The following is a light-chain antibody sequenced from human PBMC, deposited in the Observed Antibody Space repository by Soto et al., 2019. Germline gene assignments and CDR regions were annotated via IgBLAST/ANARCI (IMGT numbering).Light chain of an antibody. CDR2: EVS. J-gene: IGLJ1*01. CDR3: TSYTRSSTLDV. V-gene: IGLV2-14*01. CDR1: SSDVGGYNY. Sequence: QSVLTQPASVSGSPGQSITISCTGTSSDVGGYNYVSWYQQHPGKAPKLMIYEVSNRPLGVSNRFSGSKSGNTASLTISGLQAEHEADYYCTSYTRSSTLDVFGTGTKVTVL.